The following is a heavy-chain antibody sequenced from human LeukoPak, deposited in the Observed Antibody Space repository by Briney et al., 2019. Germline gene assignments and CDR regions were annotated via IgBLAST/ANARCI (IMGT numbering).Heavy chain of an antibody. CDR1: GFTFSSYG. V-gene: IGHV3-30*02. J-gene: IGHJ4*02. Sequence: GGSLRLSCAASGFTFSSYGMHWVRQAPGKGLEWVALIWYDGSNKYYADSVKGRLTISRDNSKNTLYLQMSSLRAEDTAVYYCVTDRRGILVRGTTFDYWGQGTLVTVSS. CDR3: VTDRRGILVRGTTFDY. CDR2: IWYDGSNK. D-gene: IGHD3-10*01.